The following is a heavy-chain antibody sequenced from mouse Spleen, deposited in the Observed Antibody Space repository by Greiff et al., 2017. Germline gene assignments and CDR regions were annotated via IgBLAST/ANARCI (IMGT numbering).Heavy chain of an antibody. D-gene: IGHD2-5*01. J-gene: IGHJ4*01. Sequence: VQLQQSGAELVKPGASVKISCKASGYAFSSYWMNWVKQRPGKGLEWIGQIYPGDGDTNYNGKFKGKATLTADKSSSTAYMQLSSLTSEDSAVYFCARTGYYSNYDAMDYWGQGTSVTVSS. CDR3: ARTGYYSNYDAMDY. V-gene: IGHV1-80*01. CDR2: IYPGDGDT. CDR1: GYAFSSYW.